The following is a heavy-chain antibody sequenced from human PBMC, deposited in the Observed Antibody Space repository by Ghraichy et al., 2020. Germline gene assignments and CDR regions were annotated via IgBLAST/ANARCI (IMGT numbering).Heavy chain of an antibody. V-gene: IGHV4-34*01. CDR1: GGSFSGYY. CDR2: INHSGSA. CDR3: ARRRYFDL. J-gene: IGHJ2*01. Sequence: SQTLSLTCAVYGGSFSGYYWCWIRQPPGKGLEWIGEINHSGSANYNPSLKSRVTISVDTSKNQFSLKLSSVTAADTAVYYCARRRYFDLWGRGTLVTVSS.